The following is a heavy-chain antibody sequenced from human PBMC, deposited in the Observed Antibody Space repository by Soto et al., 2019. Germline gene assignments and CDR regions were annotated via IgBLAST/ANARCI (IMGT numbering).Heavy chain of an antibody. J-gene: IGHJ4*02. Sequence: SETLSLTCTVSGGSISSSSYYWGWIRQPPGKGLEWIGSIYYSGSTYYNPSLKSRVTISVDTSKNLFSLKLTSETSADTAVYYCARHGLFYSSSWYWGQGTLVTVSS. D-gene: IGHD6-13*01. CDR2: IYYSGST. V-gene: IGHV4-39*01. CDR1: GGSISSSSYY. CDR3: ARHGLFYSSSWY.